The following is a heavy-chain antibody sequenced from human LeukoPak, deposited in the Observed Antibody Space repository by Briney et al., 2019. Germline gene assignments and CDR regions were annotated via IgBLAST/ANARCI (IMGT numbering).Heavy chain of an antibody. CDR1: GGSISSGDYY. CDR3: ARLPDTRYCSSTSCYTAAVTAFDI. CDR2: IYYSGST. D-gene: IGHD2-2*02. Sequence: SQTLSLTCTVSGGSISSGDYYWSWIRQPPGTGLEWLGYIYYSGSTYYNPSLKSRVTISVDTSKNQFSLKLSSVTAADTAVYYCARLPDTRYCSSTSCYTAAVTAFDIWGQGTMVTVSS. V-gene: IGHV4-30-4*08. J-gene: IGHJ3*02.